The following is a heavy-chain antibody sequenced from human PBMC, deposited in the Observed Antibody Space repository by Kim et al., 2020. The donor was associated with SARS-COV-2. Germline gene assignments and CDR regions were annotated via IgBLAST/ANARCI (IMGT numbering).Heavy chain of an antibody. CDR1: GLTFNTYA. Sequence: GGSLRLSCVVSGLTFNTYAMTWVRQAPGKGLEWVAGIYESSGDTYYTDSVKGRFTISWDKSKSTLYLQMNSLRVEDTAVYYCGRDPRGPDSWGEGALVIVSS. CDR2: IYESSGDT. J-gene: IGHJ5*02. CDR3: GRDPRGPDS. V-gene: IGHV3-23*01. D-gene: IGHD2-21*01.